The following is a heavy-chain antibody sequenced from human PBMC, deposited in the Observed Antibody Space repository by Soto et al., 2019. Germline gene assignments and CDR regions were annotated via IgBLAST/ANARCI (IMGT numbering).Heavy chain of an antibody. CDR3: VKNSGWFNT. CDR1: RFMFSTTD. CDR2: IEGSGEIT. Sequence: PAGSLRLSCAASRFMFSTTDMSWVRQAPGKGLEWLTTIEGSGEITYYADSVKGRFTISRDNSKSTVYLQMDSLTADDTAVYFCVKNSGWFNTWGQGTPVTVSS. J-gene: IGHJ5*02. V-gene: IGHV3-23*01. D-gene: IGHD3-10*01.